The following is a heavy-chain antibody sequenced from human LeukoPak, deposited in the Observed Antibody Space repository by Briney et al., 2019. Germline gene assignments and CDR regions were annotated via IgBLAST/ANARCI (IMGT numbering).Heavy chain of an antibody. J-gene: IGHJ4*02. CDR2: ISGSGGST. Sequence: GGSLRLSCAASGFTFSSYAMSWVRQAPGKGLEWVSGISGSGGSTYYADSVKGRFTISRDNSKNTLYLQMNSLRAEDTAVYYWAKLFRLIVGATGYFDYWGQATLVTVSS. CDR1: GFTFSSYA. CDR3: AKLFRLIVGATGYFDY. D-gene: IGHD1-26*01. V-gene: IGHV3-23*01.